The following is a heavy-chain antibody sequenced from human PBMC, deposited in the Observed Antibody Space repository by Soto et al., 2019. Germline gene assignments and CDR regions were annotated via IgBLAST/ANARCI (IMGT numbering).Heavy chain of an antibody. J-gene: IGHJ4*02. Sequence: PSETLSLTCSVSGGSISGGNYYWGWIRQHPEKGLEWIGYIYYSGSTYYNPSLKSRATMSVDASKSQFSLKLSSVTAADTAVYYCARALSRFPDYWGQGTLVTVSS. CDR3: ARALSRFPDY. V-gene: IGHV4-31*03. D-gene: IGHD3-10*01. CDR2: IYYSGST. CDR1: GGSISGGNYY.